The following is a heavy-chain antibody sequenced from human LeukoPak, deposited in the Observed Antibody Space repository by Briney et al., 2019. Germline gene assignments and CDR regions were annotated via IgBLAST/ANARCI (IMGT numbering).Heavy chain of an antibody. CDR2: IYYSGST. CDR1: GGAISNYY. V-gene: IGHV4-59*12. D-gene: IGHD3-10*01. J-gene: IGHJ4*02. CDR3: ARPPYGSGSSKDY. Sequence: SETLSLTCTVSGGAISNYYWSWIRQPPGKGLEWIGYIYYSGSTNYNPSLKSRVTISVDTSKNQFSLNLSSVTAADTAVYYCARPPYGSGSSKDYWGQGTLVTVSS.